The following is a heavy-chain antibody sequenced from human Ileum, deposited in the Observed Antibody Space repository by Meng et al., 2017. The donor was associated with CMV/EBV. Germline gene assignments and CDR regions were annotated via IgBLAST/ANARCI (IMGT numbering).Heavy chain of an antibody. V-gene: IGHV4-39*01. J-gene: IGHJ5*02. CDR2: IYYGGST. CDR3: ARQLRTSGRPTNWFGP. CDR1: GSISSNLYY. Sequence: GSISSNLYYWAWIRQPPWKGLEWIGNIYYGGSTYYIPSLKSRLTISVDMSKNQFSLKLTSVTAADTAIYYCARQLRTSGRPTNWFGPWGQGTLVTVSS. D-gene: IGHD6-6*01.